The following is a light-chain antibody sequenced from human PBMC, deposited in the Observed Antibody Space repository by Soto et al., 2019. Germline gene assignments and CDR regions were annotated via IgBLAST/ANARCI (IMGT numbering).Light chain of an antibody. J-gene: IGKJ3*01. CDR2: AAS. CDR1: QGISNY. CDR3: QHYHSPPFT. Sequence: DIQMTLSPSSLSAFVGDSVTFTCRASQGISNYLAWYHQKPGKVPKLLVYAASTLQSGVPSRFTGSGSGTEFTLTIRSLQPEDVGTYYCQHYHSPPFTFGPGTKLEIK. V-gene: IGKV1-27*01.